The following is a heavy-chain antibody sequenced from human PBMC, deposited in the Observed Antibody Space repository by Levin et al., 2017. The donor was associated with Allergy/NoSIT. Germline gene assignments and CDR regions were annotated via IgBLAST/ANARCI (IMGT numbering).Heavy chain of an antibody. D-gene: IGHD3-3*01. CDR2: INPNSGGT. J-gene: IGHJ3*02. V-gene: IGHV1-2*02. Sequence: ASVKVSCKASGYTFTGYYMHWVRQAPGQGLEWMGWINPNSGGTNYAQKFQGRVTMTRDTSISTAYMELSRLRSDDTAVYYCARTLNDFWSGYIGDAFDIWGQGTMVTVSS. CDR3: ARTLNDFWSGYIGDAFDI. CDR1: GYTFTGYY.